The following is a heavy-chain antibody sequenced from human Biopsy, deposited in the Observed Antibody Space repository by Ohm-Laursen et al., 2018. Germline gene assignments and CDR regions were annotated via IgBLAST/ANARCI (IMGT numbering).Heavy chain of an antibody. CDR1: GKTFSDYY. D-gene: IGHD2-15*01. Sequence: SETLSLTCEVYGKTFSDYYWSWIRQPPGKGLEWIGQINQSGRTNYNPSLKSRVNISAGNSNNQFLLKLTSVTSADTAVYFCGNEVHGRDFWGQGALVTVSS. J-gene: IGHJ4*02. CDR2: INQSGRT. CDR3: GNEVHGRDF. V-gene: IGHV4-34*08.